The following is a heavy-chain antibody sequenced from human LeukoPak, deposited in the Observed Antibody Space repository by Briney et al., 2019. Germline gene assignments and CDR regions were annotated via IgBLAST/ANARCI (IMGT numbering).Heavy chain of an antibody. J-gene: IGHJ6*02. Sequence: SETLSLTCTVSGGSISSYYWSWIRQPPGKGLEWIGYIYYSGSTNYNPSLKSRVTISVDTSKNQFSLKLSSVTAADTAVYYCARGDDSSGYYYYYGMDVWGQGTTVTASS. CDR1: GGSISSYY. CDR2: IYYSGST. V-gene: IGHV4-59*01. CDR3: ARGDDSSGYYYYYGMDV. D-gene: IGHD3-22*01.